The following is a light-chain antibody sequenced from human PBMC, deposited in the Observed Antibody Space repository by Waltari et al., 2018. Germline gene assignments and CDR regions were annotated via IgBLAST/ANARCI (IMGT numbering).Light chain of an antibody. CDR3: SSYSTINTRV. CDR2: GVS. J-gene: IGLJ1*01. CDR1: SSDVGGSNY. V-gene: IGLV2-14*01. Sequence: QSALTQPASVSGSPGQSIAISCTGTSSDVGGSNYVSWYQQYPGKGPKLLISGVSDRPSDISDRFSGSKSGNTASLTISGLQAEDEADYYCSSYSTINTRVFGPGTKVTVL.